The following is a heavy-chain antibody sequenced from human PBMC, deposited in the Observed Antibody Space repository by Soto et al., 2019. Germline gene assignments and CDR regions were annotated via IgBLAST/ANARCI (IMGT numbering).Heavy chain of an antibody. V-gene: IGHV4-38-2*01. Sequence: SETLSLTCVVANFSISSGYYWGWIRQSPGKGLEWIASIYRSGTTSYNPSLKSRVTISVDPSKNQFSLMLTAVTAADTAVYYCARTHSGSYYSVFNYWGRGSLVTVSS. J-gene: IGHJ4*02. CDR2: IYRSGTT. CDR3: ARTHSGSYYSVFNY. CDR1: NFSISSGYY. D-gene: IGHD1-26*01.